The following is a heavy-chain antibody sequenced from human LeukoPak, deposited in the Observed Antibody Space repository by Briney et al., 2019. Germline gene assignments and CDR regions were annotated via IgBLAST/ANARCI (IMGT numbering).Heavy chain of an antibody. Sequence: GGSLRLSCAASGFAFSNYAMNWVRQAAGKGLEWVSVITKSGGDTYYADSVKGRFTISRDNSMNTLYLQMNSLRAEDTAVYYCAKAVAPAASLYYFDYWGQGTLVTVSS. J-gene: IGHJ4*02. CDR1: GFAFSNYA. CDR3: AKAVAPAASLYYFDY. CDR2: ITKSGGDT. V-gene: IGHV3-23*01. D-gene: IGHD2-2*01.